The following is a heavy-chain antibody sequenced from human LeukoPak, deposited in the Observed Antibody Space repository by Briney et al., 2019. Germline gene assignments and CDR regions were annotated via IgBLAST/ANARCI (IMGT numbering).Heavy chain of an antibody. CDR1: GGSISSYY. J-gene: IGHJ6*02. V-gene: IGHV4-59*01. CDR2: IYYSGST. D-gene: IGHD3-22*01. CDR3: ARSGSSGYYYYYYGMDV. Sequence: SETLSLTCTVSGGSISSYYWSWIRQPPGKGLEWIGYIYYSGSTNYNPSLKRRVTISVDTSKNQFSLKLSSVTAADTAVYYCARSGSSGYYYYYYGMDVWGQGTTVTVSS.